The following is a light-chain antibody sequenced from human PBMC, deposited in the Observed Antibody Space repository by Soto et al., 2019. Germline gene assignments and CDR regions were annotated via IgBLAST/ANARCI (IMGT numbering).Light chain of an antibody. J-gene: IGKJ1*01. CDR2: DAS. Sequence: IVMTQSPATLSVSKGESATLSCRASQSVSSNLAWHQQKPGQAPRILMYDASTRATGISARFSGSGSGTEFILTISNLQPEDIATYYCCQHTYIWSFGQGTKVDI. CDR1: QSVSSN. CDR3: CQHTYIWS. V-gene: IGKV3-15*01.